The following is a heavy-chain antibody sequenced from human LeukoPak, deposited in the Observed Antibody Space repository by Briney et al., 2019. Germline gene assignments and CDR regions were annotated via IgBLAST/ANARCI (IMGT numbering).Heavy chain of an antibody. CDR3: ARVPANYGMDV. J-gene: IGHJ6*04. Sequence: GGSLRLSCAASGFTFSDYYMSWLRQAPGKGLEWVSYISSSSYTNYADSVKGRFTISRDNAKNSLYLQMNSLRAEDTAVYYCARVPANYGMDVWGKGTTVTVSS. D-gene: IGHD2-2*01. CDR1: GFTFSDYY. CDR2: ISSSSYT. V-gene: IGHV3-11*06.